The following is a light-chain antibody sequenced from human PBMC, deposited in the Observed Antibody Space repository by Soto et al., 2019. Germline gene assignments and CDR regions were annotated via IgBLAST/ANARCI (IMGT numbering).Light chain of an antibody. CDR2: DVS. CDR3: SSYTSSSRYV. CDR1: SSDVGGYNY. V-gene: IGLV2-14*01. J-gene: IGLJ1*01. Sequence: QSALTQPASVSGSPGQSITISCTGTSSDVGGYNYVSWYQQHPGKAPKLMIYDVSNRPSGVSNRFSGSKSGNTAFLTISGLQAEDEADYYCSSYTSSSRYVFGTGTKVTVL.